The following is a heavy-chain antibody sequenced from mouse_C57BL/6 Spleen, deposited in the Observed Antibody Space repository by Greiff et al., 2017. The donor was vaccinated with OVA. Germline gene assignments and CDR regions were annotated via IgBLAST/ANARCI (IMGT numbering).Heavy chain of an antibody. Sequence: EVKLMESGAELVKPGASVKLSCTASGFNIKDYYMHWVKQRTEQGLEWIGRIDPEDGETKYAPKFQDKATITADTSSNTAYLQLSSLTSEDTAVYYCALRSEESAMDYWGQGTSVTVSS. J-gene: IGHJ4*01. CDR1: GFNIKDYY. V-gene: IGHV14-2*01. CDR2: IDPEDGET. CDR3: ALRSEESAMDY.